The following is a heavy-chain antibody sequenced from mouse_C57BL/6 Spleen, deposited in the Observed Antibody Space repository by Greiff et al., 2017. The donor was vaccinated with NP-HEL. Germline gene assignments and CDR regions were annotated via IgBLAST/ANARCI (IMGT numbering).Heavy chain of an antibody. Sequence: QVQLKQSGPELVKPGASVKISCKASGYSFTSYYIHWVKQRPGQGLEWIGWIYPGSGNTKYNEKFKGKATLTADTSSSTASMQLSSLTSEDSAVYYCASLYDGSSYWYFDVWGTGTTVTVSS. CDR3: ASLYDGSSYWYFDV. J-gene: IGHJ1*03. CDR1: GYSFTSYY. V-gene: IGHV1-66*01. D-gene: IGHD1-1*01. CDR2: IYPGSGNT.